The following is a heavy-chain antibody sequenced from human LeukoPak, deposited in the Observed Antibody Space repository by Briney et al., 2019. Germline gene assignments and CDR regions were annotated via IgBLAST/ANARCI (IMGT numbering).Heavy chain of an antibody. CDR2: INQDGSEK. D-gene: IGHD3-10*01. CDR1: GFTFSSYA. CDR3: ASYYGSGSHFDY. Sequence: GSLRLSCAASGFTFSSYAMSWVRQAPGKGLEWVANINQDGSEKYYVDSVKGRFTISRDNAKNSLYLQMNSLRAEDTAVYYCASYYGSGSHFDYWGQGTLVTVSP. J-gene: IGHJ4*02. V-gene: IGHV3-7*01.